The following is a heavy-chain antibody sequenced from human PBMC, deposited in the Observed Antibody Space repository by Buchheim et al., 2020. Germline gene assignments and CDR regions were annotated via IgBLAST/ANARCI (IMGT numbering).Heavy chain of an antibody. V-gene: IGHV3-23*01. CDR3: AKPLTYYDILTGWGLHH. J-gene: IGHJ1*01. D-gene: IGHD3-9*01. Sequence: EVQLLESGGGLVQPGGSLRLSCAASGFTFSSYAMSWVRQAPGKGLEWVSAISGSGGSTYYADSVMGRFTISRDNSTNPLYLQMNSLRAEDTAVYYCAKPLTYYDILTGWGLHHWGQGTL. CDR2: ISGSGGST. CDR1: GFTFSSYA.